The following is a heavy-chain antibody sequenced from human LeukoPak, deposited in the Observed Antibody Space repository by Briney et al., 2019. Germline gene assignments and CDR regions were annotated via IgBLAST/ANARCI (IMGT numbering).Heavy chain of an antibody. Sequence: SETLSLTCAVYGGSFSGYYWSWIRQPPGKGLEWIGEINHSGSTNYNPSLKSRVTISVDTSKNQFSLKLSSVTAADTAVYYCARQTGSSQIVGATTHFDPWGQGTLVTVSS. V-gene: IGHV4-34*01. J-gene: IGHJ5*02. D-gene: IGHD1-26*01. CDR3: ARQTGSSQIVGATTHFDP. CDR1: GGSFSGYY. CDR2: INHSGST.